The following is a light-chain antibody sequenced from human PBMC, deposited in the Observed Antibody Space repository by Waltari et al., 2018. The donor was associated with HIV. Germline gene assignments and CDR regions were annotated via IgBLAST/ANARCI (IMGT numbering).Light chain of an antibody. J-gene: IGKJ1*01. Sequence: DIQLTQSPSFLSASVGDRVTITCRASQDIRNYLAWYQQKLGKAPKLLIYAASSLQSGVPSRFSGSGSGTQFTLTINSLQPEDFATYHCQQLNEYPWTFGQGTQ. CDR1: QDIRNY. CDR2: AAS. CDR3: QQLNEYPWT. V-gene: IGKV1-9*01.